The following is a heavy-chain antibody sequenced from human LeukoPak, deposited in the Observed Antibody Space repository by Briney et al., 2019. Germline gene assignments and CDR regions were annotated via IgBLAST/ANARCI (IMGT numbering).Heavy chain of an antibody. CDR1: GYTLTELS. V-gene: IGHV1-24*01. J-gene: IGHJ4*02. Sequence: ASVKVSCKVSGYTLTELSMHWVRQAPGKGLEWMGGFDPEDGETIYAQKFQGRVTMTEDTSTDTAYMGLSSLRSEDTAVYYCATGVVPAAGVAYWGQGTLVTVSS. CDR3: ATGVVPAAGVAY. D-gene: IGHD2-2*01. CDR2: FDPEDGET.